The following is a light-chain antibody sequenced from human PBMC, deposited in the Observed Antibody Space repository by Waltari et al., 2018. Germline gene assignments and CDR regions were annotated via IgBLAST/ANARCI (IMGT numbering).Light chain of an antibody. CDR2: KAN. J-gene: IGLJ3*02. CDR1: SGSVSSTSY. V-gene: IGLV8-61*01. CDR3: SIYMGSGIWV. Sequence: QTVVTQAPSLSVSPGGTVTLTCALSSGSVSSTSYATWYQQTPGQAPRTLVYKANSRSSGVPDRFSGTILGNKAVLTSTGAQPDDESDYYWSIYMGSGIWVFG.